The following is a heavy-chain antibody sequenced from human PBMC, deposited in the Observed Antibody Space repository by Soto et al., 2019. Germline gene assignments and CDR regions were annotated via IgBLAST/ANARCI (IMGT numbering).Heavy chain of an antibody. D-gene: IGHD6-19*01. CDR3: ARESIAVAGGVDY. CDR1: GGSISSGGYY. V-gene: IGHV4-31*03. J-gene: IGHJ4*02. Sequence: KTSETLSLTCTVSGGSISSGGYYWSWIRQHPGKGLEWIGYIYYSGSTYYNPSLKSRVTISVDTSKNQFSLKLSSVTAADTAVYYCARESIAVAGGVDYWGQGTLVTV. CDR2: IYYSGST.